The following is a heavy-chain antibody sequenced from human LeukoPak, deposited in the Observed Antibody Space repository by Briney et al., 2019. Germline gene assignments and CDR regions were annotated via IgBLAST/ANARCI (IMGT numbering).Heavy chain of an antibody. CDR1: GGSISSYY. V-gene: IGHV4-4*07. CDR3: ASRPYNSGWWNAFDI. Sequence: SETLSLTCTVSGGSISSYYWSWIRQPAGKGLEWIGRIYTSGSTNYNPSLKSRVTMSVDTSKNQFSLKLTSVTAADTAVYYCASRPYNSGWWNAFDIWGQGTMVTVSS. CDR2: IYTSGST. J-gene: IGHJ3*02. D-gene: IGHD6-19*01.